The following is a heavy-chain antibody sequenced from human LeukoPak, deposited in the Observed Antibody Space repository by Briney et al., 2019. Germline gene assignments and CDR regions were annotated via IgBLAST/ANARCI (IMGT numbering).Heavy chain of an antibody. J-gene: IGHJ6*03. D-gene: IGHD6-13*01. Sequence: GGSLRLSCAASGFTFDDYGMSWVRQAPGKGLEWVANIKQDGSEKYYVDSVKGRFTISRDNAKNSLYLQMNSLRAEDTAVYYCARVSGIAAAGFRHYYYYYMDVWGKGTTVTVSS. CDR2: IKQDGSEK. V-gene: IGHV3-7*01. CDR3: ARVSGIAAAGFRHYYYYYMDV. CDR1: GFTFDDYG.